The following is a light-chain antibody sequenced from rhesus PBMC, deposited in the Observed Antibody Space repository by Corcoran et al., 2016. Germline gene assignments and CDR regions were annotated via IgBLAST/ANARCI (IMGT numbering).Light chain of an antibody. CDR1: QGISNW. J-gene: IGKJ4*01. V-gene: IGKV1-33*02. Sequence: DIQMTQSPSSLSASVGDRVTITCQASQGISNWLAWYQQKPGKAPKLLIYAASRLQSGVPSRFSGSGSGTDFTLPISSLPPEDFATYYCQQPNSHPLTFGGGAKVEIK. CDR3: QQPNSHPLT. CDR2: AAS.